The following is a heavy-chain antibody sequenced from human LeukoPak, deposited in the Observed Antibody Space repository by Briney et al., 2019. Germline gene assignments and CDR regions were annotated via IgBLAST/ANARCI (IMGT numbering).Heavy chain of an antibody. V-gene: IGHV4-30-4*08. CDR2: IYYSGST. Sequence: SETLSLTCTVSGGSISSGDYYWSWIRQPPGKGLEWIGYIYYSGSTYYNPSLKSRVTISVDTSKNQFSLKLSSVTAADTAVYYRARVDFWSDYFFDFWGQGTLVTVSS. D-gene: IGHD3-3*01. CDR1: GGSISSGDYY. CDR3: ARVDFWSDYFFDF. J-gene: IGHJ4*02.